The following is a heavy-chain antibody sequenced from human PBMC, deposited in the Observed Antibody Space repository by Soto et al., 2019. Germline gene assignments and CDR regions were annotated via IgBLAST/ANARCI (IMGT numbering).Heavy chain of an antibody. V-gene: IGHV3-48*01. D-gene: IGHD2-15*01. J-gene: IGHJ4*02. Sequence: EVQVVESGGGLVQPGGSLRLSCAASGFTFSSYSMNWVRQAPGKGLEWVSYISSSSTKFYADYVKGRLTISRDKARNSLYLQMNSLRAEDTAVYYCARDIDGGGQGTLVTVSS. CDR3: ARDIDG. CDR2: ISSSSTK. CDR1: GFTFSSYS.